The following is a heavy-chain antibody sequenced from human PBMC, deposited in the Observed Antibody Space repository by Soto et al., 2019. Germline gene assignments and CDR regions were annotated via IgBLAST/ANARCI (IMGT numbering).Heavy chain of an antibody. J-gene: IGHJ2*01. V-gene: IGHV3-23*01. CDR2: ISGSGGST. Sequence: PGGSLRLSCAASGFTSSSYAMSWVRQAPGKGLEWVSAISGSGGSTYYADSVKGRFTISRDNSKNTLYLQMNSLRAEDTAVYYCAKRPQKYCSSTICYKIFVYWYFDLWGSGTLVTVSS. D-gene: IGHD2-2*02. CDR1: GFTSSSYA. CDR3: AKRPQKYCSSTICYKIFVYWYFDL.